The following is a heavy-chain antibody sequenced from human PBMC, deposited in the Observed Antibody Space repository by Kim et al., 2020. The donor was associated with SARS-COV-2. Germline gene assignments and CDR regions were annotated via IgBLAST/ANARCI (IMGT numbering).Heavy chain of an antibody. CDR3: ARDYHSRIDAFDI. Sequence: AQKLQGRVTMATDTSTSTAYMELRSLRSDDTAVYYCARDYHSRIDAFDIWGQGTMVTVSS. D-gene: IGHD6-13*01. J-gene: IGHJ3*02. V-gene: IGHV1-18*01.